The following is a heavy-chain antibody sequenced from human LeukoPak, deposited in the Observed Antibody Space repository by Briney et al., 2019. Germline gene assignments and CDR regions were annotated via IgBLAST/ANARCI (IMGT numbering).Heavy chain of an antibody. CDR2: INLSGST. J-gene: IGHJ5*02. D-gene: IGHD2-2*01. CDR1: GGSFSGYY. V-gene: IGHV4-34*01. Sequence: PSETLSLTCAVYGGSFSGYYWSWIRQAPGKGLEWIGEINLSGSTNYNPSLKSGATISVNTSKDEFPLKRSSVTAADTAVYYCAGVFVGVSAAYKWFDPWGQGTLVTVSS. CDR3: AGVFVGVSAAYKWFDP.